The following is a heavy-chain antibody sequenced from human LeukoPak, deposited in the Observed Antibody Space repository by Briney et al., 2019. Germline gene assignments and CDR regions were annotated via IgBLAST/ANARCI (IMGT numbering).Heavy chain of an antibody. CDR1: GSSFSSYW. D-gene: IGHD6-19*01. CDR3: ARQATSGWQNYYGMDV. V-gene: IGHV5-51*01. J-gene: IGHJ6*02. CDR2: IYPGDSDT. Sequence: GASLQISCKGSGSSFSSYWIAWVRPLPGKGLEWMGIIYPGDSDTRYSPSFQGQVTISADKSINTPYLQSSSLKASDAAMYDCARQATSGWQNYYGMDVWGQGTTVTVSS.